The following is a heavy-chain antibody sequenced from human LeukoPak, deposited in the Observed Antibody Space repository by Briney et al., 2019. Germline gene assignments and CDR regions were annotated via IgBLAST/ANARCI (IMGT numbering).Heavy chain of an antibody. CDR1: GFTFNGYA. Sequence: GGSLRLSCAASGFTFNGYAMSWVRQAPGKGLEWVSVISGSGGTTYYADSVKGRFTISRDNSKNMLYLQMNSLRAEDTAVYYCAKKRTAGNLVPLSPDYWGQGTLVTVSS. J-gene: IGHJ4*02. CDR2: ISGSGGTT. V-gene: IGHV3-23*01. D-gene: IGHD1-1*01. CDR3: AKKRTAGNLVPLSPDY.